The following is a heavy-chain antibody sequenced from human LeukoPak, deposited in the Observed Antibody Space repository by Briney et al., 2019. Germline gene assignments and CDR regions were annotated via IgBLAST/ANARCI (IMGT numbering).Heavy chain of an antibody. CDR1: GFTFSSYN. Sequence: GGSLRLSCAASGFTFSSYNMNWVRQAPGKGLEWVSSISSSSDYIYYADSVKGRFTISRDNAKNSLYLQMNSLRGDDTAVYFCARGGLYKYGGTSGDYWGQGTLVSVSS. CDR3: ARGGLYKYGGTSGDY. J-gene: IGHJ4*02. V-gene: IGHV3-21*01. CDR2: ISSSSDYI. D-gene: IGHD3-10*01.